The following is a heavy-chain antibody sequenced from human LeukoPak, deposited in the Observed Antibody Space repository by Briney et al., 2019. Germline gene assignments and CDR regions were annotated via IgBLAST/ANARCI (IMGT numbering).Heavy chain of an antibody. CDR2: IKQDGSQK. CDR3: ATDGSGGSTQYNWFDP. J-gene: IGHJ5*02. CDR1: GFSFSNYW. D-gene: IGHD1-26*01. Sequence: GGSLRLSCVASGFSFSNYWMNWVRLAPGKGLEWVANIKQDGSQKYYVDSVKGRFTISRDNAKNSLYLQMNSLRAEDTAVYYCATDGSGGSTQYNWFDPWGQGTLVTVSS. V-gene: IGHV3-7*01.